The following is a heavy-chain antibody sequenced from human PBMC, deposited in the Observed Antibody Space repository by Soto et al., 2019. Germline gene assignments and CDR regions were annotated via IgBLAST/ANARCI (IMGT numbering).Heavy chain of an antibody. V-gene: IGHV1-46*03. Sequence: QVQLVQSGAEVKKPGASVKVSCKASGYTFTSYYMHWVRQAPGQGLEWMGIINPSGGSTSYAQKFQGRVTMTRDTSTSTVYMELSSLRSEDTAVYYCARARSEPSSGWYLDAFDIWGQGTMVTVSS. CDR3: ARARSEPSSGWYLDAFDI. CDR1: GYTFTSYY. CDR2: INPSGGST. J-gene: IGHJ3*02. D-gene: IGHD6-19*01.